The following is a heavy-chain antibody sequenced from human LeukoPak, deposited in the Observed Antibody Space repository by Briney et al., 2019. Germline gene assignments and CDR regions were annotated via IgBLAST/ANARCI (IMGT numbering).Heavy chain of an antibody. CDR3: ADYDSSGYSFDH. J-gene: IGHJ4*02. Sequence: PGGSLRLSCAASGFTFSSYGMHWVRQAPGKGLEWVAFIRYDGSNKYYADSVKGRFTISRDNSKNTLYLQMNSLRAEDTAVYYCADYDSSGYSFDHWGQGTLVTVSS. CDR2: IRYDGSNK. V-gene: IGHV3-30*02. CDR1: GFTFSSYG. D-gene: IGHD3-22*01.